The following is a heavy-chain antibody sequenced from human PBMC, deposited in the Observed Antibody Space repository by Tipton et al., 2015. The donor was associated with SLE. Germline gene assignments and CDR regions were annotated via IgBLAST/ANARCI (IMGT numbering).Heavy chain of an antibody. V-gene: IGHV4-4*07. CDR2: IYFSGNT. CDR1: GGSISNYY. D-gene: IGHD6-19*01. CDR3: ARNKAVAGTVIEY. Sequence: LRLSCTVSGGSISNYYWSWIRQPAGKGLEWIGRIYFSGNTNYNPSLKSRVTISVDTSKNQFSLRLSSVTAADTAVYYCARNKAVAGTVIEYWGPGTLVTVSS. J-gene: IGHJ4*02.